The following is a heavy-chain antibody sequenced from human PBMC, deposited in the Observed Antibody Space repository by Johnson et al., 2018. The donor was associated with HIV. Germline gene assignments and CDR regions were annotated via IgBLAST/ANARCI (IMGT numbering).Heavy chain of an antibody. V-gene: IGHV3-30*03. Sequence: QVQLVESGGGVVRPGGSLRLSCAASGFTLDDYGMAWVRQAPGKGLEWVAIISYDGSKIYYADSVKGRFTISRDNSKNTLYLQMNSLRAEDTAVYYCAREGRLGSYLGGVAFDIWGQGTMVTVSS. CDR3: AREGRLGSYLGGVAFDI. J-gene: IGHJ3*02. D-gene: IGHD1-26*01. CDR1: GFTLDDYG. CDR2: ISYDGSKI.